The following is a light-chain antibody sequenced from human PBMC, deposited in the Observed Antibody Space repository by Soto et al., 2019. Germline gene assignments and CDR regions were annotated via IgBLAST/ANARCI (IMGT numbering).Light chain of an antibody. Sequence: EIVMTQSPATLSVSPGERATLSCRASESVSSNLAWYQQKTGQAPRLLIYGASTRAPGIAARFRGSGSGTEFTLNIRSLQSEEFAVYYSQRYNNGPPWTFGQGTKVEIK. CDR3: QRYNNGPPWT. CDR1: ESVSSN. J-gene: IGKJ1*01. V-gene: IGKV3-15*01. CDR2: GAS.